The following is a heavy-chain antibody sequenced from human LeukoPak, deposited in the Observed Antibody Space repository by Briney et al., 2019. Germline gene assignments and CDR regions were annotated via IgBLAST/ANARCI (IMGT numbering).Heavy chain of an antibody. J-gene: IGHJ4*02. CDR3: AKTASSRGYSYGSHFDY. CDR2: ISGSGGST. CDR1: GFNFSSYG. D-gene: IGHD5-18*01. V-gene: IGHV3-23*01. Sequence: GGSLRLSCAASGFNFSSYGMHWVRQAPGKGLEWVSAISGSGGSTYYADSVKGRFTISRDNSKNTLYLQMNSLRAEDTAVYYCAKTASSRGYSYGSHFDYWGQGTLVTVSS.